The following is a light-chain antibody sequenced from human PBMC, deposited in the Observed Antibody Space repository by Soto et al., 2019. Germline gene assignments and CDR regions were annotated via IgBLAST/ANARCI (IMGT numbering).Light chain of an antibody. CDR1: SSKIGSNT. CDR2: SNN. V-gene: IGLV1-44*01. Sequence: QSVLTQPTSASGTPGQRVTISCSGSSSKIGSNTVNWYQQLPGTAPKLLIYSNNQRPSGVPERFSGSKSGTSASLAISGLQSEDEADYYCAEWDDGLKGVVFGGGTKLTVL. CDR3: AEWDDGLKGVV. J-gene: IGLJ2*01.